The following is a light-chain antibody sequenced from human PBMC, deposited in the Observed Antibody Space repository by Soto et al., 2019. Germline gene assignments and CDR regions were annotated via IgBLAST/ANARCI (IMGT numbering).Light chain of an antibody. J-gene: IGLJ1*01. CDR3: NSYAGSNTYI. V-gene: IGLV2-8*01. Sequence: QSALTQPPSASGSPGQSVTISCTRTSSDVGSYNFVSWYQHHPGKAPKLIIYEVNKRPSGVPNRFSGSKSGSTASLTVSGLQTEDEADYYCNSYAGSNTYIFGTGTKLTVL. CDR1: SSDVGSYNF. CDR2: EVN.